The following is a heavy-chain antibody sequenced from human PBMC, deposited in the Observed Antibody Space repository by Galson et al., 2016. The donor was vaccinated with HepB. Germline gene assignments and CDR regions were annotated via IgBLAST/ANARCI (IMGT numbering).Heavy chain of an antibody. CDR2: INWNSGRI. CDR3: TRETTALTTSSRFYYFDF. J-gene: IGHJ4*02. CDR1: GFTFDDYA. D-gene: IGHD4-17*01. V-gene: IGHV3-9*01. Sequence: CLRLSCAASGFTFDDYAMHWVRQPPGKGLEWVSGINWNSGRILYAGSVKGRFTISRDNAKKSLYLQMNSLRAEDTAFYYCTRETTALTTSSRFYYFDFWGQGTLVTVSS.